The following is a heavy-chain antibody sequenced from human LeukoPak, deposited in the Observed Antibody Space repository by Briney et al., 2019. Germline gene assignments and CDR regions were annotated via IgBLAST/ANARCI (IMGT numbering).Heavy chain of an antibody. J-gene: IGHJ4*02. CDR1: GFTFSSYS. V-gene: IGHV3-48*01. Sequence: GGSLRLSCAASGFTFSSYSMNWVRQAPGKGLEWVSYISSSSSTIYYADSVKGRFTISRDNAKNSLYLQMNSLRAEDTAVYYCATVIVVVPAALADYWGQGTLVIVSS. D-gene: IGHD2-2*01. CDR3: ATVIVVVPAALADY. CDR2: ISSSSSTI.